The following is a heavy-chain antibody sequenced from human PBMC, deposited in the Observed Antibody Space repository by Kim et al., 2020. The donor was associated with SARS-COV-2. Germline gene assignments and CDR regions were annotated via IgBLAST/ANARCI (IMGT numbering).Heavy chain of an antibody. CDR1: GFTFGNYV. Sequence: GGSLRLSCTASGFTFGNYVMNWVRQAPGKGLVWVSRIRGNGRGATYADSVKGRFTISRDNAKNTLYLQMNSLIVEDTAVYYCARDGVVVLCSGGPWGQ. J-gene: IGHJ5*02. V-gene: IGHV3-74*01. CDR3: ARDGVVVLCSGGP. D-gene: IGHD3-10*02. CDR2: IRGNGRGA.